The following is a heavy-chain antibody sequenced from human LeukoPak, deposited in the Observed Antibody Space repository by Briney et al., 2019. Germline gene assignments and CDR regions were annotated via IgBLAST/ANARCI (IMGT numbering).Heavy chain of an antibody. V-gene: IGHV4-34*01. J-gene: IGHJ4*02. Sequence: PSETLSLTCAVYGGSFSGYYWSWIRQPPGKGLEWIGSIYYSGSTYYNPSLKSRVTISVDTSKNQFSLKLSSVTTADTAVHYCARYSSSAPFDYWGQGTLVTVSS. CDR1: GGSFSGYY. CDR2: IYYSGST. D-gene: IGHD6-6*01. CDR3: ARYSSSAPFDY.